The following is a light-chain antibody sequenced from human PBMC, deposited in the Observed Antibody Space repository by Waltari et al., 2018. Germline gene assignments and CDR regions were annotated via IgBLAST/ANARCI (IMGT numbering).Light chain of an antibody. V-gene: IGLV2-8*01. CDR2: DVN. CDR1: SSDVGPYNY. CDR3: SSYAGSNNYV. J-gene: IGLJ1*01. Sequence: QSALTQPPSASGSPGQSATISCTGTSSDVGPYNYVSWYQQHPGKAPKLMIYDVNKRPSGVPDRFSGSKSGNTASLTVSGLQAEDEADYYCSSYAGSNNYVFGTGTKVTVL.